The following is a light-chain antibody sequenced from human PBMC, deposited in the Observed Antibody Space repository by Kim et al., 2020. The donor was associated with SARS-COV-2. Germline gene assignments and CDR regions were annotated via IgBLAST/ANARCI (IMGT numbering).Light chain of an antibody. V-gene: IGLV6-57*01. CDR2: EDN. J-gene: IGLJ3*02. CDR1: SGSIASNY. Sequence: KQVTISCTRSSGSIASNYVQWYLQRPGSSPTTVLYEDNQRPSGVPDRFSGSIDRSSNSASLTISGLKTEDEADYYCQSYDSSNHWVFGGGTQLTVL. CDR3: QSYDSSNHWV.